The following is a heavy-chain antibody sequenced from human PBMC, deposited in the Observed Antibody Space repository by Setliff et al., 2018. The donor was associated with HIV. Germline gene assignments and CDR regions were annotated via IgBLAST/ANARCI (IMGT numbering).Heavy chain of an antibody. CDR3: ARWHPPYGFWEEDY. D-gene: IGHD3-10*01. Sequence: PSETLSLTCTVSGGSISSSGYYWAWIRQPPGKGLEWIGNIYYSGSTYYNPSLKTRVTISVDGSKNQFSLKLKSVTAADTAVYYCARWHPPYGFWEEDYWGQGTLVTVSS. CDR2: IYYSGST. CDR1: GGSISSSGYY. V-gene: IGHV4-39*01. J-gene: IGHJ4*02.